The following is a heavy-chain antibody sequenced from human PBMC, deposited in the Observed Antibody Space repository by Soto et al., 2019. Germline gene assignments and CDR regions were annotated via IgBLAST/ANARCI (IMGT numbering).Heavy chain of an antibody. J-gene: IGHJ6*02. D-gene: IGHD2-15*01. CDR3: AARYCSGGSCSPFSMTYYYYGMDV. V-gene: IGHV3-66*01. CDR2: NNSGSST. Sequence: GGSLRLSCAASGFTFSSDWMHWVRQAPGKGLVWVSRINNSGSSTYYADSVKGRFTISRDNSKNTLYLQMNSLRAEDTAVYYCAARYCSGGSCSPFSMTYYYYGMDVWGQGTTVTVSS. CDR1: GFTFSSDW.